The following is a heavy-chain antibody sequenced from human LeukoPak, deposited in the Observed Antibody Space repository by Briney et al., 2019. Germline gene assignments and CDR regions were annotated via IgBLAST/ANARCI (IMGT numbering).Heavy chain of an antibody. J-gene: IGHJ5*02. CDR1: GSTFSSYD. CDR3: ARDLGVVTPRFDP. V-gene: IGHV1-8*03. Sequence: GASVKVSCKASGSTFSSYDINWVRQAPGQGLEWMGWMNPNSGNTGYAQKFQGRVTIGRNISRSTAYMELTSLRSEDTAVYYCARDLGVVTPRFDPWGQGTLVIVSS. CDR2: MNPNSGNT. D-gene: IGHD3-3*01.